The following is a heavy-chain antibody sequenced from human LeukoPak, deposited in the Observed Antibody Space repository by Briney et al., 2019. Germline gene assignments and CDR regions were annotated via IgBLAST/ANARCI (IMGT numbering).Heavy chain of an antibody. D-gene: IGHD6-13*01. CDR1: GFTFSSYA. V-gene: IGHV3-23*01. Sequence: GGSLRLSCAATGFTFSSYAMSWVRQAPGKGLEWVSGISGGGNSTYYADSVKGRFTISRDNSKNTLYLQMNSLRAEDTAVYYCAKVAAGRWFFDYWGQGTLVTVSS. CDR3: AKVAAGRWFFDY. J-gene: IGHJ4*02. CDR2: ISGGGNST.